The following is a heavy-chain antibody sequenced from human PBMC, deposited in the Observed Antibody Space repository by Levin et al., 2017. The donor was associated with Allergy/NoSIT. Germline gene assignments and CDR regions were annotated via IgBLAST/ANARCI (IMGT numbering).Heavy chain of an antibody. CDR1: GYNFSTDW. V-gene: IGHV5-51*01. CDR3: ARRRYYESSGSGYYYGLDV. D-gene: IGHD3-22*01. Sequence: EASVKVSCQGSGYNFSTDWIAWVRQMPGKGLEWMGIIYPGDSDTRYSPSFQGQVTFSADKTISTAYLQWSSLEASDTAIYFCARRRYYESSGSGYYYGLDVWGQGTTVTVSS. J-gene: IGHJ6*02. CDR2: IYPGDSDT.